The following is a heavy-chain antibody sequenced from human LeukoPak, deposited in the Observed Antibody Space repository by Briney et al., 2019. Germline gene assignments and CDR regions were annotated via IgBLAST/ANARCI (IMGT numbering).Heavy chain of an antibody. CDR3: VRVNCAGDCTSRDWYFDL. J-gene: IGHJ2*01. V-gene: IGHV3-74*01. Sequence: PGGSLRLSCAASEFTFSSYWMHWVRQAPGKGLVWVSRINSDGSRTSYADSVKGRFTISRDNAENTLSLQMNSLRVEDTAVYYCVRVNCAGDCTSRDWYFDLWGRGTLVVVSS. CDR2: INSDGSRT. D-gene: IGHD2-21*02. CDR1: EFTFSSYW.